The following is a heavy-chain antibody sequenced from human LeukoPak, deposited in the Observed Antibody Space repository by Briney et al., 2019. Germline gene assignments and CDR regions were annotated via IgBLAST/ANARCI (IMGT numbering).Heavy chain of an antibody. CDR2: IIPIFGTA. Sequence: ASVKVSCKASGGTFSSYAISWVRQAPGQGLEWMGGIIPIFGTANYAQKFQGRVTITTDESTSTAYMELSSLRSEDTAVYYCARDGEYQLLSAGDYYYYYMDVWGKGTTVTVSS. CDR3: ARDGEYQLLSAGDYYYYYMDV. J-gene: IGHJ6*03. V-gene: IGHV1-69*05. CDR1: GGTFSSYA. D-gene: IGHD2-2*01.